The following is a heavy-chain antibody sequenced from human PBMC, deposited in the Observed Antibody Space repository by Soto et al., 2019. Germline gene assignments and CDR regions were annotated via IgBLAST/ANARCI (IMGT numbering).Heavy chain of an antibody. D-gene: IGHD2-15*01. J-gene: IGHJ3*02. CDR3: VRRGTTGYCSGDTCYSGALDI. CDR1: GVTFSGYY. CDR2: INHSGST. V-gene: IGHV4-34*01. Sequence: PSETLCLTCAVYGVTFSGYYWTWIRTPPGKGLEWIGEINHSGSTNYNPSLKSRVTISVDTSKNQFSLKLSSVTAADTAVYYCVRRGTTGYCSGDTCYSGALDIWGQGTMVTVS.